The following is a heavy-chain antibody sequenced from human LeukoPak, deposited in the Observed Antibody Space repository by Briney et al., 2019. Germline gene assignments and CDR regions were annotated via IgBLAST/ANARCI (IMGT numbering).Heavy chain of an antibody. V-gene: IGHV3-23*01. J-gene: IGHJ4*02. CDR3: AKGINWGSYPYYFDY. Sequence: PGGSLRLSCAASGFTFSSYAMSWVRQAPGKGLEWVSAISGSGGSTYYADSVKGRFTISRDNSKNTLYLQMNSLRAEDTAVYYCAKGINWGSYPYYFDYWGQGTLVTVSS. CDR1: GFTFSSYA. D-gene: IGHD3-16*02. CDR2: ISGSGGST.